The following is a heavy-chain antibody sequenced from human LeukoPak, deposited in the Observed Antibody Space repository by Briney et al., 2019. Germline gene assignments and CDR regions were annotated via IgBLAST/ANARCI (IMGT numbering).Heavy chain of an antibody. Sequence: ASVKVSCKASGYTFTGYYMHWVRQAPGQGLEWMGWINPNTGGTKFAQKFQGRVTMTSDTSITTVYMELRRLKSDDTAVYFCARDAGYYYYYMDVWGTGTAVTVSS. CDR2: INPNTGGT. D-gene: IGHD3-22*01. J-gene: IGHJ6*03. CDR3: ARDAGYYYYYMDV. V-gene: IGHV1-2*02. CDR1: GYTFTGYY.